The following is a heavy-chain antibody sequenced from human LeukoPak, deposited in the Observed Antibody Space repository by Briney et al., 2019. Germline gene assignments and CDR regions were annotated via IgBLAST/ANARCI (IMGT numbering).Heavy chain of an antibody. Sequence: GGSLRLSCAASGFSFSNYWMHWVRQAPGKGLEWVAYIKPDGSQKYYVDSVKGRFTISRENAKNSLYLQMGSLRAEDTAIYYCARAVGGGESYWGQGTLVTVSS. CDR2: IKPDGSQK. D-gene: IGHD3-10*01. CDR1: GFSFSNYW. J-gene: IGHJ4*02. V-gene: IGHV3-7*04. CDR3: ARAVGGGESY.